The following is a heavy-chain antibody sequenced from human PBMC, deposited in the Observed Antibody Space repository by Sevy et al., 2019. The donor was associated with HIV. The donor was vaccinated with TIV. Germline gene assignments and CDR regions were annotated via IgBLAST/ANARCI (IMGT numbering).Heavy chain of an antibody. CDR1: GFTFSGFG. J-gene: IGHJ6*02. CDR2: ISYGGTNT. CDR3: AKTPDDSDYYYYGMDV. Sequence: GGSLRLSCAASGFTFSGFGLHWVRQAPGKGLEWVAVISYGGTNTYYGNSVRGCCTISRDNSKNPLYLQMNSLRAEDAAVYYCAKTPDDSDYYYYGMDVWGQGTTVTVSS. D-gene: IGHD3-3*01. V-gene: IGHV3-30*18.